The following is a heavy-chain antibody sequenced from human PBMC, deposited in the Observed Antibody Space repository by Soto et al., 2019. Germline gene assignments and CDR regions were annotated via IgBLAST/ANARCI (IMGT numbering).Heavy chain of an antibody. Sequence: ASVKVCCKASGYTITRHAIHWVRQAPGQRLEWMGWINAGKGNTQYSQRFQGRVSITRDTSANTAYMELSSLTSEDTAVYYCAREALVAIFGVAQNWFDPWGQGTLVTVSS. CDR2: INAGKGNT. D-gene: IGHD3-3*01. CDR1: GYTITRHA. J-gene: IGHJ5*02. V-gene: IGHV1-3*01. CDR3: AREALVAIFGVAQNWFDP.